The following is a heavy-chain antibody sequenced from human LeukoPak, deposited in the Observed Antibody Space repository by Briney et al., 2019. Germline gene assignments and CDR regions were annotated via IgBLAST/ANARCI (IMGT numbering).Heavy chain of an antibody. Sequence: SQTLSLTCVISGDSVASNSAGWNWIRQSPSRGLEWLGRTNHRSKWYSDYAESVKSRIIITADTSKNQFSLRLSSVTPEDTAVYYCAREAPWSDAFDIWGQGTVVTVSS. CDR3: AREAPWSDAFDI. V-gene: IGHV6-1*01. D-gene: IGHD3-3*01. CDR2: TNHRSKWYS. CDR1: GDSVASNSAG. J-gene: IGHJ3*02.